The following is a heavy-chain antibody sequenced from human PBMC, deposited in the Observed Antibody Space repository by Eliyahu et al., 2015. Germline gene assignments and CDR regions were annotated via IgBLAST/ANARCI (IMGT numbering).Heavy chain of an antibody. CDR2: ISDTGTT. CDR1: GVSVRSGSLY. J-gene: IGHJ3*02. V-gene: IGHV4-61*01. D-gene: IGHD1-1*01. Sequence: QVLLQESGPGLVKPSXXLSPXCSFXGVSVRSGSLYWSWLRQPPGKGLEWIGYISDTGTTNYGPSLYGRVTITLQTSKNQLSLRLHSVTAADSAVYYCATYRWNDGDTFDMWGPGTGVTVSS. CDR3: ATYRWNDGDTFDM.